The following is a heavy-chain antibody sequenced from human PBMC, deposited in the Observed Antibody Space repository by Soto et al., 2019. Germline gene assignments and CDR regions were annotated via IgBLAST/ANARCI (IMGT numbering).Heavy chain of an antibody. J-gene: IGHJ3*01. D-gene: IGHD6-6*01. Sequence: QSTLKESGPTLVKPTQTLTLTCSFSGFSLSTSGVGVGWIRQPPGKALEWLAHIYWSGDEHYSPSLKSRLSIPKETSKNQVVLKMTNMALVDTATYYCGGGLPPRPVFAFDLGGQGTMVPVSS. CDR1: GFSLSTSGVG. CDR3: GGGLPPRPVFAFDL. CDR2: IYWSGDE. V-gene: IGHV2-5*01.